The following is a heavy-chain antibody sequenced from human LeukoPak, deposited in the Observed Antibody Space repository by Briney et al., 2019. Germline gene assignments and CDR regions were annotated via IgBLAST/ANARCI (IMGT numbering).Heavy chain of an antibody. CDR2: IWYDGSNK. D-gene: IGHD5-24*01. CDR3: ASPLGDHAFDI. Sequence: GGSLRLSCAASGFTFSTYGMHWVRQAPGKGLEWVAVIWYDGSNKYYADSVKGRFTISRDNSKNTLYLQMNSLRAEDTAVYYCASPLGDHAFDIWGQGTMVTVSS. CDR1: GFTFSTYG. J-gene: IGHJ3*02. V-gene: IGHV3-33*01.